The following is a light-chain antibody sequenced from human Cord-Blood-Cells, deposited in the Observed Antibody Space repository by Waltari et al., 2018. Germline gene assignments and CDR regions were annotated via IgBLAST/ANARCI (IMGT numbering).Light chain of an antibody. CDR2: DAS. CDR1: QSVSSY. Sequence: EIVLTQSPATLSLSPGERATLSCRASQSVSSYLAWYQQKPGQAPRLLIYDASNRATGIPARFRGSGSGTDFTLTISNLVPEDFAVYYCQQRSNWPPITFGQGTRLEIK. CDR3: QQRSNWPPIT. J-gene: IGKJ5*01. V-gene: IGKV3-11*01.